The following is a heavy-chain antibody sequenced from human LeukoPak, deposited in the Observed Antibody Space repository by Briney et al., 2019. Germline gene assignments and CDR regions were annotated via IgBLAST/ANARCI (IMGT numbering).Heavy chain of an antibody. CDR3: ARNPRGLYNWFDP. CDR2: MNPNTGNT. CDR1: GYSFTNYD. J-gene: IGHJ5*02. Sequence: ASVKVSCKAPGYSFTNYDINWLRQATGQGLEWMGWMNPNTGNTGYAQNFQGRVTMTRNTSISTAYMELSSLRSEDTAVYYCARNPRGLYNWFDPWGQGTLVIVSS. V-gene: IGHV1-8*01.